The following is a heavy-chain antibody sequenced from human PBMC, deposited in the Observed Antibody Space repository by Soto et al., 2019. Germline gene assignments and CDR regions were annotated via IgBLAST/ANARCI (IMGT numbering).Heavy chain of an antibody. CDR1: GFTFSSYG. D-gene: IGHD2-2*01. CDR2: ISYGGSNK. J-gene: IGHJ5*02. V-gene: IGHV3-30*18. Sequence: QVQLVESGGGVVQPGRSLRLSCAASGFTFSSYGMHWVRQAPGKGLEWVAVISYGGSNKYYADSVKGRFTISRDNSKNTLYLQMNNLRAEDTAVYYGAKDNCISTSCYCLYNWFDPWGQGTLVTVSS. CDR3: AKDNCISTSCYCLYNWFDP.